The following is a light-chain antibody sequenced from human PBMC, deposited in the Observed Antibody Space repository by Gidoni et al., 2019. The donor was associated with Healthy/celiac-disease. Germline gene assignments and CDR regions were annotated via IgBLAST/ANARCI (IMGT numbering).Light chain of an antibody. CDR3: QSYDSSLSGV. CDR1: SSNIGAGSD. V-gene: IGLV1-40*01. J-gene: IGLJ2*01. Sequence: QSVLTQPPSVSGAPGQRVTISCTGSSSNIGAGSDVHWYPQLPGTAPKLLIYGNSNRPSGVPDRFSGSKSGTSASLAITGLQAEDEADYYCQSYDSSLSGVFGGGTKLTVL. CDR2: GNS.